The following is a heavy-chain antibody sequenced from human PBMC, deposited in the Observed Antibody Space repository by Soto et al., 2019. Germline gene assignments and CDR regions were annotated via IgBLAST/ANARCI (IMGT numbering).Heavy chain of an antibody. D-gene: IGHD2-15*01. CDR2: VSPYNGNT. CDR1: GYTFRSYA. Sequence: PSVKVSCKASGYTFRSYAITWVRQAPGQGLEWMGWVSPYNGNTEYAEKLQGRVTMTTDTSTSTAYMELRSLRSDDTAVYYCARDCSGGTCYNYWFDPWGQGTQVTVSS. J-gene: IGHJ5*02. V-gene: IGHV1-18*01. CDR3: ARDCSGGTCYNYWFDP.